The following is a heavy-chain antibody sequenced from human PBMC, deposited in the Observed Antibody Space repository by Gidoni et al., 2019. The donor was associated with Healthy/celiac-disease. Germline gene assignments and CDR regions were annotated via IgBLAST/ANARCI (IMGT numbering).Heavy chain of an antibody. CDR1: GFTFRSSS. J-gene: IGHJ4*02. Sequence: EVQLVESGGGLVKPGGSLRLSCAASGFTFRSSSMNWVGQAPGKGLEWDSSISSSSSYICYADAVKGRFTISRDNAKNSLYLQMNSRRAEDTAVLYCARVGAITRIVVGHFDYWGQGTLVTVSS. CDR2: ISSSSSYI. V-gene: IGHV3-21*01. CDR3: ARVGAITRIVVGHFDY. D-gene: IGHD3-22*01.